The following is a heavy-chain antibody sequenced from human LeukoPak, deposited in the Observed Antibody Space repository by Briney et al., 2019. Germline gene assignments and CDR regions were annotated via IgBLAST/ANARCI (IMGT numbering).Heavy chain of an antibody. D-gene: IGHD6-6*01. CDR1: GGSFSGYY. CDR3: AREQLVRGRPLDY. V-gene: IGHV4-34*01. CDR2: INHSGST. Sequence: TSETLSLTCAVYGGSFSGYYWSWIRQPPGKGLEWIGEINHSGSTNYNPSLKSRVTISVDTSKNQFSLKLSSVTAADTAVYHCAREQLVRGRPLDYWGQGTLVTLSS. J-gene: IGHJ4*02.